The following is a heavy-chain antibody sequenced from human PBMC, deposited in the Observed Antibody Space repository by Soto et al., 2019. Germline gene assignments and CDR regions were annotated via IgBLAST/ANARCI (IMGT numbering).Heavy chain of an antibody. J-gene: IGHJ6*02. Sequence: PGGSMELSCAASGFTFSSYAMSWVRQAPGKGLEWVSAISGSGGSTYYADSVKGRFTISRDNSKNTLYLQMNSLRAEDTAVYYCAKDQARAYVPGYYYYYGMDVWGQGTTVTVSS. CDR3: AKDQARAYVPGYYYYYGMDV. CDR2: ISGSGGST. CDR1: GFTFSSYA. D-gene: IGHD3-16*01. V-gene: IGHV3-23*01.